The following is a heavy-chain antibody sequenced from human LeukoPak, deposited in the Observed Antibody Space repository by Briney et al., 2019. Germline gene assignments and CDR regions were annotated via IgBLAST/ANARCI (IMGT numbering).Heavy chain of an antibody. J-gene: IGHJ4*02. CDR3: ARGGCSSTSCYMTDY. CDR2: INPNSGGT. CDR1: GYTFTSYG. V-gene: IGHV1-2*02. Sequence: VASVKVSCKASGYTFTSYGISWVRQAPGQGLEWMGWINPNSGGTNYAQKFQGRVTMTRDTSISTAYMELSRLRSDDTAVYYCARGGCSSTSCYMTDYWGQGTLVTVSS. D-gene: IGHD2-2*02.